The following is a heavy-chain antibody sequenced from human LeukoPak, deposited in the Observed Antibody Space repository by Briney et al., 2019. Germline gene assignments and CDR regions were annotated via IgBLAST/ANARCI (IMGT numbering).Heavy chain of an antibody. Sequence: PGGSLRLSCAASGFTFSSYAMSWVRQAPGKGLEWVSAISGSGGSTYYADSVKGRFTISRDNSKNTLYLQMNSLRAEDTAVYYCAKPNGDYDGPLAGPGIHWGQGTLVTVSS. CDR2: ISGSGGST. CDR1: GFTFSSYA. D-gene: IGHD4-17*01. J-gene: IGHJ4*02. V-gene: IGHV3-23*01. CDR3: AKPNGDYDGPLAGPGIH.